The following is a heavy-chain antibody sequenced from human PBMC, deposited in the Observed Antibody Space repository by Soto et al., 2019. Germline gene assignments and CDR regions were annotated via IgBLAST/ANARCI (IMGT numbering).Heavy chain of an antibody. Sequence: QVQLVQSGAEVKKPGSSVKVSCKASGGTFSSYAISWVRQAPGQGLEWMGGITPIFGTANYAQKFQGRVTITADESTSTAYMELSSLRSGDTAVYYCAREGPRGYSYGSIDRWGQGTLVTVSS. V-gene: IGHV1-69*12. CDR2: ITPIFGTA. D-gene: IGHD5-18*01. CDR1: GGTFSSYA. CDR3: AREGPRGYSYGSIDR. J-gene: IGHJ5*02.